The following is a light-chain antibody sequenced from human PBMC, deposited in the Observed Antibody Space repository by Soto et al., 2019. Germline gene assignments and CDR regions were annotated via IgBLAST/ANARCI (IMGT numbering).Light chain of an antibody. CDR3: QVWDPSSDHPYV. CDR1: NIGSKT. V-gene: IGLV3-21*02. CDR2: DGS. Sequence: SYELTQPPSVSVAPGQTARIPCGGNNIGSKTVHWYQQKPGQAPVLAGYDGSDRPSGIPERFSGFNSGNTATLTISRVEAGDEADYYCQVWDPSSDHPYVFGTGTKVTVL. J-gene: IGLJ1*01.